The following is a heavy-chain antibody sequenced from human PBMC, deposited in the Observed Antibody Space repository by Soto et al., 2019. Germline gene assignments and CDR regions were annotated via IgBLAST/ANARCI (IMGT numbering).Heavy chain of an antibody. CDR1: GFTFSSYA. D-gene: IGHD2-15*01. CDR3: ARDASVGSFDY. CDR2: ISYDGSNK. J-gene: IGHJ4*02. V-gene: IGHV3-30-3*01. Sequence: LRLSCAASGFTFSSYAMHWVRQAPGKGLEWVAVISYDGSNKYYADSVKGRFTISRDNSKNTLYLQMSSLRAEETAVYYCARDASVGSFDYWGQGTLVTVSS.